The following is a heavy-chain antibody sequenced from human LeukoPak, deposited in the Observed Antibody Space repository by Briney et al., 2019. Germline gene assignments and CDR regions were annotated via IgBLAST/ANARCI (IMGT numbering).Heavy chain of an antibody. CDR3: AKCSDFWSGYYTN. D-gene: IGHD3-3*01. J-gene: IGHJ4*02. CDR2: ISGSGGST. V-gene: IGHV3-23*01. Sequence: GGSLRLSCAASGFTFGSYAMSWVRQAPGKGLEWVSAISGSGGSTYYADSVKGRFTISRDNSKNTLYLQMNSLRAEDTAVYYCAKCSDFWSGYYTNWGQGTLVTVSS. CDR1: GFTFGSYA.